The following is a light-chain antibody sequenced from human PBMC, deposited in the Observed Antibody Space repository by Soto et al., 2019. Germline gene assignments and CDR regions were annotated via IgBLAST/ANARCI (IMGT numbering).Light chain of an antibody. CDR1: QSVSSN. J-gene: IGKJ1*01. Sequence: EIVMAQSPATLSVSPGERATLSCRASQSVSSNLAWYQQKRGQAPRLLIYGASSRATGIPARFSGSGSGTDFTLTISRLEPEDFAVYYCHQYGSSSWTFGQGTKVDIK. CDR3: HQYGSSSWT. CDR2: GAS. V-gene: IGKV3-15*01.